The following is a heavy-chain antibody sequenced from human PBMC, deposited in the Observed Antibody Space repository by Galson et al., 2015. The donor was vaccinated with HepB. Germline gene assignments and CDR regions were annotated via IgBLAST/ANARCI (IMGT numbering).Heavy chain of an antibody. V-gene: IGHV3-53*01. J-gene: IGHJ4*02. D-gene: IGHD3-22*01. CDR1: GFTVSRNY. CDR3: AREGNYYDSSGSLDY. CDR2: IYSGGST. Sequence: SLRLSCAASGFTVSRNYMSWVRQAPGKGLEWVSVIYSGGSTYYADSVKGRFTISRDNSKNTLYLQMNSLRAEDTAVYYCAREGNYYDSSGSLDYWSQGTLVTVSS.